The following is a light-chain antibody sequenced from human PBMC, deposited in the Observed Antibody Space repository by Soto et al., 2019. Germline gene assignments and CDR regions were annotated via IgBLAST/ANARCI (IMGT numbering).Light chain of an antibody. Sequence: SYVLTQPPSVSVAPGQTARITCGGNNIGRERVHWYQQKSGQAPVLVVFDDSDRPSGIPERFSGSNSDNTATLTISRVEGGDEADYYCQVWSSASDPVVFGGGTKLTVL. V-gene: IGLV3-21*02. CDR2: DDS. J-gene: IGLJ2*01. CDR3: QVWSSASDPVV. CDR1: NIGRER.